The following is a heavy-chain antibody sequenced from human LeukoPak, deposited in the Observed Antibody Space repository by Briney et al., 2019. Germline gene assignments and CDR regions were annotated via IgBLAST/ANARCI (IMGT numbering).Heavy chain of an antibody. Sequence: GSLRLSCAASGFTVSSKYMSWVRQPPGKGLEWIGEINHSGSTNYNPSLKSRVTISLDTSKNQFSLRLSSVTAADTAVYYCARDRPVTGANWFDPWGQGALVTVSS. CDR2: INHSGST. D-gene: IGHD4-11*01. V-gene: IGHV4-34*01. CDR3: ARDRPVTGANWFDP. CDR1: GFTVSSKY. J-gene: IGHJ5*02.